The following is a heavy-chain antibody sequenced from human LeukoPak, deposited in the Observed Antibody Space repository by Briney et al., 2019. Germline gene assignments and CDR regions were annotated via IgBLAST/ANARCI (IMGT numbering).Heavy chain of an antibody. Sequence: SETLSLTCTVSGGSISSSSYYWGWIRQPPGKGLEWIGSIYYSGSTYYNPSLKSRVTISVDTSKNQFSLKLSSVTAADTAVYYCARVKASDIVVVVAAYYFDYWGQGTLVTVSS. CDR1: GGSISSSSYY. J-gene: IGHJ4*02. CDR3: ARVKASDIVVVVAAYYFDY. CDR2: IYYSGST. V-gene: IGHV4-39*07. D-gene: IGHD2-15*01.